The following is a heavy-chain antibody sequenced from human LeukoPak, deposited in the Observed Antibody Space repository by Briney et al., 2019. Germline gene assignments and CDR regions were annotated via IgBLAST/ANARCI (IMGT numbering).Heavy chain of an antibody. J-gene: IGHJ6*03. V-gene: IGHV4-39*07. CDR3: ASYSGSYWTGYYYYYMDV. D-gene: IGHD1-26*01. CDR2: IYYSGST. Sequence: PSETLSLTCTVSGGPISSSSYYWGWIRQPPGKGLVWIGSIYYSGSTNYNPSLRSRVTISVDTSKSQFSLKLSSVTAADTAVYYCASYSGSYWTGYYYYYMDVWGKGTTVTVSS. CDR1: GGPISSSSYY.